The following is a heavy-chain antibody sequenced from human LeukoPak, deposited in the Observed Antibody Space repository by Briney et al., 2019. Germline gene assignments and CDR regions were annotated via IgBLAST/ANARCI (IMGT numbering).Heavy chain of an antibody. D-gene: IGHD3-10*01. V-gene: IGHV4-34*01. Sequence: KPSETLSLTCAVYGGSFSGYYWSWIRQPPGKGLEWIGEINHSGSTNYNPSLKSRVTISVDTSKNQFSLKLSSVTAADTAVYYCARAGKFDYGSGSYYKGGYYYYYMDVWGKGTTVTISS. J-gene: IGHJ6*03. CDR3: ARAGKFDYGSGSYYKGGYYYYYMDV. CDR1: GGSFSGYY. CDR2: INHSGST.